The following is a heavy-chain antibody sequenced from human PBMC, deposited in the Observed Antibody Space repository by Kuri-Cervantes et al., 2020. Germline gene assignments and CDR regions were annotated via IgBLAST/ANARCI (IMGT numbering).Heavy chain of an antibody. D-gene: IGHD5-18*01. CDR1: GYTFTSYD. CDR2: MNPNSGNT. Sequence: ASVKVSCKASGYTFTSYDINWVRQATRQGLEWMGWMNPNSGNTGYAQKFQGRVTMTRNTSISTAYIELSSLRSEDTAVYYCARGGYSYGADAFDIWGQGTMVTVSS. J-gene: IGHJ3*02. CDR3: ARGGYSYGADAFDI. V-gene: IGHV1-8*01.